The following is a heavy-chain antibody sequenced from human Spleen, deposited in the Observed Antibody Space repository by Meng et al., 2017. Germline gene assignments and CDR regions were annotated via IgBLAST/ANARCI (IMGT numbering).Heavy chain of an antibody. J-gene: IGHJ4*02. CDR2: ISSSGFTM. CDR1: GFTFSSYW. Sequence: GESLKISCAASGFTFSSYWMNWVRQAPGKGLEWVSYISSSGFTMDYADSVKGRFTISRDNAKNSLYLQMNSLRAEDTAVYYCAAKAFYGGKGPYWGQGTLVTVSS. CDR3: AAKAFYGGKGPY. D-gene: IGHD4-23*01. V-gene: IGHV3-48*04.